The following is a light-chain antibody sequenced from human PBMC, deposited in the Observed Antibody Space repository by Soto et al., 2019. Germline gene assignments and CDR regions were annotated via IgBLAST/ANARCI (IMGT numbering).Light chain of an antibody. CDR3: FSFTTTSTHV. CDR2: EVS. CDR1: SSDVGGYNY. Sequence: QSALTQPASVSGSPGQSITISCTGTSSDVGGYNYVSWYQLHPGKAPKLIIYEVSHRPSGASNHFSGYKSGNTASLTISGLQAEDEAEYFCFSFTTTSTHVFGTGTKVTVL. J-gene: IGLJ1*01. V-gene: IGLV2-14*01.